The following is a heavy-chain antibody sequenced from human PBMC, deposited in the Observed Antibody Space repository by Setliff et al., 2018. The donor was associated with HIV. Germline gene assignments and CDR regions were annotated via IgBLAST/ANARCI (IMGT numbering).Heavy chain of an antibody. D-gene: IGHD3-3*01. Sequence: SETLSLTCTVSGGSITSSNYYWGCIRQTPGKGREWIGTIYYSGSTYYNPSLRSLVTISVDTSKNQFSLKLSSVTAADTALYCCARHPGFCSGLWYFDLWGRGTLVTVSS. CDR1: GGSITSSNYY. J-gene: IGHJ2*01. CDR3: ARHPGFCSGLWYFDL. V-gene: IGHV4-39*01. CDR2: IYYSGST.